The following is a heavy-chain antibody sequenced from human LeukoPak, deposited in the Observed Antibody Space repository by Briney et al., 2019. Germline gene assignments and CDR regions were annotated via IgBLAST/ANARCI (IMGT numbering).Heavy chain of an antibody. CDR1: GDSVSSNSAA. CDR3: ARDEGNIVGASNAFDI. J-gene: IGHJ3*02. Sequence: SQTLSLTCAISGDSVSSNSAAWNWIRQSPSRGLEWLGRTYYRSKWYNDYAVSVKSRITINPDTSKNQFSLQLNSVTPADTAVYYCARDEGNIVGASNAFDIWGQGTMVTVSS. CDR2: TYYRSKWYN. V-gene: IGHV6-1*01. D-gene: IGHD1-26*01.